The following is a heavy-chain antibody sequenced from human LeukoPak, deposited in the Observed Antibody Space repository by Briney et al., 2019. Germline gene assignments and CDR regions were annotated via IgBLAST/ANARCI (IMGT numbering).Heavy chain of an antibody. Sequence: GGSLRLSCAAPGFTFSSYAMSWVRQAPGKGLEWVSAISGSGGSTYYADSVKGRFTISRDNSKNTLYLQMNSLRAEDTAVYYCAKDYYDSSGSRVINDYWGQGTLVTVSS. CDR2: ISGSGGST. CDR1: GFTFSSYA. CDR3: AKDYYDSSGSRVINDY. V-gene: IGHV3-23*01. D-gene: IGHD3-22*01. J-gene: IGHJ4*02.